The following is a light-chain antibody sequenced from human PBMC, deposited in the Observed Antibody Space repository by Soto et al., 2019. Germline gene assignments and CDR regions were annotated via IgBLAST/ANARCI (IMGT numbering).Light chain of an antibody. Sequence: DIEMTQSPSSLSASVGDRVTITCRASQSISTCLNWYQKKPGKAPKSLIYGASTLQSGVPSRFSGSGSGTDFTLTISSLQPEDFATYFCHQKYRLPRTFGQGTKVEMK. CDR2: GAS. J-gene: IGKJ1*01. CDR1: QSISTC. CDR3: HQKYRLPRT. V-gene: IGKV1-39*01.